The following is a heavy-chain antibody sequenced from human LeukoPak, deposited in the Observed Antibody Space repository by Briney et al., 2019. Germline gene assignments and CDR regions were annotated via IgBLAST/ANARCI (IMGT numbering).Heavy chain of an antibody. D-gene: IGHD6-6*01. J-gene: IGHJ6*02. V-gene: IGHV1-18*01. CDR1: GYTFTSYG. CDR2: ISAYNGNT. Sequence: GASVKVSCKASGYTFTSYGISWVRQPPGQGLEWMGWISAYNGNTNYAQKLQGRVTMTTDTSTSTAYMELRSLRSDDTAVYYCAREDSSSSFYYYGMDVWGQGTTVTVSS. CDR3: AREDSSSSFYYYGMDV.